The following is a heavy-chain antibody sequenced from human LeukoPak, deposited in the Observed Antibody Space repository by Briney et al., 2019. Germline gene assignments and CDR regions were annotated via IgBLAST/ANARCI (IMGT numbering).Heavy chain of an antibody. CDR3: AREGGAAAGTGVDY. V-gene: IGHV1-2*06. J-gene: IGHJ4*02. D-gene: IGHD6-13*01. CDR1: GYTFTGYY. Sequence: VASVTVSCKASGYTFTGYYMHWVRQAPGQGLEWMGRINPNSGGTNYAQKFQGRVTMSRDTSISTAYMELSRLRSDDTAVYYCAREGGAAAGTGVDYWGQGTLVTVSS. CDR2: INPNSGGT.